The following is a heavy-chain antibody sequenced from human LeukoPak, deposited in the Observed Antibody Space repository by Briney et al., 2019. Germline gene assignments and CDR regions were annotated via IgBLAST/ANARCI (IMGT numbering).Heavy chain of an antibody. CDR3: ARRYDFWSGYYSYFDY. CDR2: IYYSGST. D-gene: IGHD3-3*01. V-gene: IGHV4-39*01. Sequence: SETLSLTCTVSGGSISSSSYYWGWIRQPPGKGLEWIGSIYYSGSTYCNPSLKSRVTISVDTSKNQFSLKLSSVTAADTAVYYCARRYDFWSGYYSYFDYWGQGTLVTVSS. CDR1: GGSISSSSYY. J-gene: IGHJ4*02.